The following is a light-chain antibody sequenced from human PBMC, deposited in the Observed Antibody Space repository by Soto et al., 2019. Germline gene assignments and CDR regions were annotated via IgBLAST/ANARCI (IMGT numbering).Light chain of an antibody. CDR1: HIVPSTY. Sequence: EIVLTQSPGSLSLSPGERATLSCRASHIVPSTYLAWYKHKPRQPPSVLIYGASNRVTGIPDRLSGSGSGTDSTITISRLEPEDFALYFCQQCATSPWTFGQGTKVEIK. CDR2: GAS. CDR3: QQCATSPWT. J-gene: IGKJ1*01. V-gene: IGKV3-20*01.